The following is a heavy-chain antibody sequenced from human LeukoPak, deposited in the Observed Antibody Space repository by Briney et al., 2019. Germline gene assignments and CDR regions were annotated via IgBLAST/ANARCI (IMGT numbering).Heavy chain of an antibody. CDR3: ARSQGGYFDH. CDR2: ITGNGVST. V-gene: IGHV3-64*01. Sequence: GGSLRLSCAASGIAFSSSVMYWVRQAPGKGLEYVSAITGNGVSTYYASSVKGRFTISRDNSKNTLYLQMGSLRPEDMAVYYCARSQGGYFDHWGQGTLVTVSS. J-gene: IGHJ4*02. CDR1: GIAFSSSV.